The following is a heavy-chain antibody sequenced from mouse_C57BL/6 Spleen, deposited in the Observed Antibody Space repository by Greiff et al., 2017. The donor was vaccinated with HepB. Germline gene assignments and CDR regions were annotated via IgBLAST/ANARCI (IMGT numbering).Heavy chain of an antibody. CDR2: IYPRSGNT. CDR3: ARSTMVSSWFAY. Sequence: QVQLQQSGAELARPGASVKLSCKASGYTFTSYGISWVKQRTGQGLEWIGEIYPRSGNTYYNEKFKGKATLTADKSSSTAYMELRSLTSEDSAVYFCARSTMVSSWFAYWGQGTLVTVSA. J-gene: IGHJ3*01. D-gene: IGHD2-2*01. V-gene: IGHV1-81*01. CDR1: GYTFTSYG.